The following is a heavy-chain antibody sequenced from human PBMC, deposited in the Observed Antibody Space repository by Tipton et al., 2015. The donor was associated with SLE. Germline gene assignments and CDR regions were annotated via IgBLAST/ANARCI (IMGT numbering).Heavy chain of an antibody. CDR1: GFTVSNNY. CDR2: IYSGGST. J-gene: IGHJ6*02. D-gene: IGHD3-3*01. CDR3: ASDVRSAYYYGMDV. V-gene: IGHV3-66*02. Sequence: SLRLSCAASGFTVSNNYMSRVRQAPGKGLEWVSVIYSGGSTYYADSVKGRFTISRDNSKNTLYLQMNSLRAEETAVYYCASDVRSAYYYGMDVWGQGTTVTVSS.